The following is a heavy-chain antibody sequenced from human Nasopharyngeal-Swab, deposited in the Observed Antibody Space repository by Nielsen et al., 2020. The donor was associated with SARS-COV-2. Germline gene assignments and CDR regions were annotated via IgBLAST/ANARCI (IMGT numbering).Heavy chain of an antibody. CDR1: GFTFSSYA. J-gene: IGHJ6*03. CDR3: AKDSWDIVVVVAVPYYYYYMDV. D-gene: IGHD2-15*01. V-gene: IGHV3-23*01. Sequence: GGSLRLSCAASGFTFSSYAMSWVRQAPGKGLEWVSAISGSGGSTYYADSVKGRFTISRDNSKNTLYLQMNSLRAEDTAVYYCAKDSWDIVVVVAVPYYYYYMDVWGKGTTVTVSS. CDR2: ISGSGGST.